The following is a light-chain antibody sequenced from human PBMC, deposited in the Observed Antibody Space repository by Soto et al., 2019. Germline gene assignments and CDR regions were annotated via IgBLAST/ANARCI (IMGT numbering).Light chain of an antibody. CDR3: QQYYSTPIT. CDR1: QSVLYASNNKNY. CDR2: WAS. J-gene: IGKJ5*01. Sequence: DIVMTQSPDSLAVSLGERATLNCKSSQSVLYASNNKNYLAWYRQKPGQPPKLLIYWASTRESGVPDQFSGSGSGTDFTLTISSLQAEDVAVYYCQQYYSTPITFGQGTRLEIK. V-gene: IGKV4-1*01.